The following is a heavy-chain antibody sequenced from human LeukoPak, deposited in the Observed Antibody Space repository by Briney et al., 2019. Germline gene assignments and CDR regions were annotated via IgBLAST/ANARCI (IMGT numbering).Heavy chain of an antibody. Sequence: GGSLRLSCAASGFTFSSYGMHWVRQAPGKGLEWVAFIRYDGSNKYYADSVKGRFTISRDNSKNTLYLQMNSLRAEDTAVYYCAKDPAYYDFWSGYPYYYYMDVWGKGTTVTVSS. J-gene: IGHJ6*03. CDR3: AKDPAYYDFWSGYPYYYYMDV. V-gene: IGHV3-30*02. CDR1: GFTFSSYG. D-gene: IGHD3-3*01. CDR2: IRYDGSNK.